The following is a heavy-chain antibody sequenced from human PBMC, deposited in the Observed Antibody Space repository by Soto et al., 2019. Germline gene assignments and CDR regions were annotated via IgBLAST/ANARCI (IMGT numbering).Heavy chain of an antibody. V-gene: IGHV3-23*01. D-gene: IGHD4-17*01. J-gene: IGHJ6*03. CDR3: AKDEGLGLGYGDYYYYYYMDV. CDR1: GFTFSSYA. Sequence: GGSLRLSCAASGFTFSSYAMSWVRQAPGKGLEWVSAISGSGGSTYYADSVKGRFTISRVNSKNTLYLQMNSLRAEDTAVYYCAKDEGLGLGYGDYYYYYYMDVWGKGTTVTVSS. CDR2: ISGSGGST.